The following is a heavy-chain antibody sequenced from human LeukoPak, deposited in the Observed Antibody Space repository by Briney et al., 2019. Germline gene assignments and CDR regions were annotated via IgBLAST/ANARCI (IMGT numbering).Heavy chain of an antibody. CDR3: ARDRKYYYHMDV. CDR1: GGSISSSSYY. Sequence: SETLSLTCTVSGGSISSSSYYWAWIRQPPGKGLEWIGSIYYTGSTYYNPSLKSRVTISVDTSKNQFSLRLSSLTAADTALYYCARDRKYYYHMDVWGKGTTVTVSS. J-gene: IGHJ6*03. D-gene: IGHD1-14*01. V-gene: IGHV4-39*07. CDR2: IYYTGST.